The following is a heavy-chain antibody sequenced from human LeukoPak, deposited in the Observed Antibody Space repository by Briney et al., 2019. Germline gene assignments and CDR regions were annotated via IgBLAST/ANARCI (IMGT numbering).Heavy chain of an antibody. J-gene: IGHJ6*02. V-gene: IGHV3-33*01. CDR1: GFTFSSYG. D-gene: IGHD6-13*01. CDR2: IWYDGSNK. Sequence: GGSLRLSCAASGFTFSSYGMHWVRQAPGKGLEWVAVIWYDGSNKYYADSVKGRFTISRDNSKNTLYLQMNSLRAEDTAVYYCARDWSSSWYYYYYYGMDVWGQGTTVTVSS. CDR3: ARDWSSSWYYYYYYGMDV.